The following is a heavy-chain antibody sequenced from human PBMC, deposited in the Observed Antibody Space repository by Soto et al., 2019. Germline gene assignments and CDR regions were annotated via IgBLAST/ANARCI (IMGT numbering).Heavy chain of an antibody. CDR1: GFTFSSYG. V-gene: IGHV3-33*01. CDR2: IWYDGSNK. CDR3: ARAIPPGAITNYVYLDY. D-gene: IGHD1-7*01. Sequence: GGSLRLSCAASGFTFSSYGMHWVRQAPGKGLEWVAVIWYDGSNKYYADSVKGRFTISRDNSKNTLYLQMNSLRAEDTAVYYCARAIPPGAITNYVYLDYWGQGTLVTVSS. J-gene: IGHJ4*02.